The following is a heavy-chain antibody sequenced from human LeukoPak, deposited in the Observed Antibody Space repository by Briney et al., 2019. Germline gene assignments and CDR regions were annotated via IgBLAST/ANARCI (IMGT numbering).Heavy chain of an antibody. Sequence: PSETLSLTCTVSGGSISSYYWSWIRQPPGKGLEWIGYIYYSGSTNYNPSLKSRVTISVDTSKNQFSLKLSSVTAADTAVYYCARFPRVYYDSIDYWGQGTLVTVSS. CDR3: ARFPRVYYDSIDY. CDR2: IYYSGST. J-gene: IGHJ4*02. CDR1: GGSISSYY. D-gene: IGHD3-22*01. V-gene: IGHV4-59*12.